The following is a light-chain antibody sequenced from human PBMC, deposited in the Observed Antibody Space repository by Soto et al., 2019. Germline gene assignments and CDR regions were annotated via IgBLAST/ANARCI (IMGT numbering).Light chain of an antibody. Sequence: DIQMTQSPSSLSASVGDRVTITCRASQSMSRYLNWYQHKPGKAPKLLMYGASILQSGVPSRFSGSGSGTDFTLSITSLQPEDFSTYYCQQSYSTPWTFGRGTKVEIK. CDR3: QQSYSTPWT. CDR1: QSMSRY. J-gene: IGKJ1*01. V-gene: IGKV1-39*01. CDR2: GAS.